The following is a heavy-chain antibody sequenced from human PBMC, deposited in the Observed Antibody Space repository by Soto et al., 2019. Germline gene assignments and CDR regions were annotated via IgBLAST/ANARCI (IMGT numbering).Heavy chain of an antibody. V-gene: IGHV3-23*01. CDR3: AKERYFDWFTPLDAFDI. D-gene: IGHD3-9*01. CDR1: GFTFSSYA. Sequence: GGSLRLSCAASGFTFSSYAMSWVRQAPGKGLEWVSAISGSGGKTYYADSVKGRFTISRDNSKNTLYLQMNSLRAEDTAVYYCAKERYFDWFTPLDAFDIWGQGTMVTVSS. J-gene: IGHJ3*02. CDR2: ISGSGGKT.